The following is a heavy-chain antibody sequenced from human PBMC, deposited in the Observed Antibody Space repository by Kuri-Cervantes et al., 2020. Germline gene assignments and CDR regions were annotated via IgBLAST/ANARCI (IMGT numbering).Heavy chain of an antibody. Sequence: ASVKVSCKASGYSFTDYYMDWVRQVLGQGLKWMKWTSPNSGGTNFAQRFQGRVIMTRDTSFSTAYMELRRLKSDDTAVYYCARGETGTPGLGIGGYWGQGTLVTVSS. CDR3: ARGETGTPGLGIGGY. D-gene: IGHD7-27*01. CDR1: GYSFTDYY. V-gene: IGHV1-2*02. J-gene: IGHJ4*02. CDR2: TSPNSGGT.